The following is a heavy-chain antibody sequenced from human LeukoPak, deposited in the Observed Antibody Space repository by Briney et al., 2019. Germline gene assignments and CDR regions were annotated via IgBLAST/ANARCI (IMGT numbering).Heavy chain of an antibody. Sequence: GGSLRLSWSASGFTFSSYAMHWVRQAPGKGLEWVAVISYDGSNKYYADSVKGRFTISRDNSKNTLYLQMNSLRAEDTAVYYCARDRAMVLDYWGQGTLVTVSS. J-gene: IGHJ4*02. CDR1: GFTFSSYA. CDR2: ISYDGSNK. CDR3: ARDRAMVLDY. V-gene: IGHV3-30-3*01. D-gene: IGHD4/OR15-4a*01.